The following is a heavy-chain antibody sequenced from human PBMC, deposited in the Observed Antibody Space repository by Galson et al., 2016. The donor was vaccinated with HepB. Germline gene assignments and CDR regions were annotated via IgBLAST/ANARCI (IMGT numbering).Heavy chain of an antibody. CDR1: GFTFSDYS. V-gene: IGHV3-48*02. CDR3: VRVGREDYGGKTFGYDY. D-gene: IGHD4-23*01. Sequence: SLRLSCAASGFTFSDYSMNWVRQAPGKGPEWVAYIYSSSGLVYYADSVKGRFTISRDNARNSLYLEMNSLKYEETSLYYCVRVGREDYGGKTFGYDYWGLGTQVTVSS. CDR2: IYSSSGLV. J-gene: IGHJ4*02.